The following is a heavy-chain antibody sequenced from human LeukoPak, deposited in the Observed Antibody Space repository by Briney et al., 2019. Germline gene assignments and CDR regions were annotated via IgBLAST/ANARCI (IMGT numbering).Heavy chain of an antibody. J-gene: IGHJ4*02. CDR1: GGSISSSSYY. CDR2: IYYSGST. Sequence: SETLSLTCTVSGGSISSSSYYWGWIRQPPGKGLEWIGSIYYSGSTYYNPFLKSRVTISVDTSKNQFSLKLSSVTAADTAVYYCARAPPSYYYDSSGYYLGDYWGQGTLVTVSS. V-gene: IGHV4-39*07. CDR3: ARAPPSYYYDSSGYYLGDY. D-gene: IGHD3-22*01.